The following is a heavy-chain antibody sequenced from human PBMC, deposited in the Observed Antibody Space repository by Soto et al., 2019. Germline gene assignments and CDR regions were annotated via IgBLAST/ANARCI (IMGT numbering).Heavy chain of an antibody. CDR1: GGSFSSYH. CDR2: IFYSGST. CDR3: ATWRFDY. V-gene: IGHV4-59*01. Sequence: SETLSLTCSISGGSFSSYHWSWIRQPPGKGLEWIGYIFYSGSTTYNPSLKSRVTISLDTSKNQFSLKVSSVTAADTAVYYCATWRFDYWGQGTLVTVSS. J-gene: IGHJ4*02.